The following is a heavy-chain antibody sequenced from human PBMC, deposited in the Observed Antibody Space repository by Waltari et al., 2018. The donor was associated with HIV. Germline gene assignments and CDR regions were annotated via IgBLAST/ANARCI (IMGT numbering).Heavy chain of an antibody. J-gene: IGHJ4*02. V-gene: IGHV1-69*12. Sequence: QVQLVPSGAEVKKPGSSAKVSCRASGGLVRIDAVPWVRQAAGQGLEWLGGIIPIFGSANYAQKFQGRVTITADESTSTAYMELSSLRSEDTAVYYCAMGHYYDSNGYYSFDFWGQGTLVTVSS. D-gene: IGHD3-22*01. CDR1: GGLVRIDA. CDR3: AMGHYYDSNGYYSFDF. CDR2: IIPIFGSA.